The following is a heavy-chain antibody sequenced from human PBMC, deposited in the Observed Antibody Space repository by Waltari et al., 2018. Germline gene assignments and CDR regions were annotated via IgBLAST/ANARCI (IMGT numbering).Heavy chain of an antibody. D-gene: IGHD6-13*01. V-gene: IGHV1-2*06. CDR1: GHTFTCYY. J-gene: IGHJ4*02. CDR3: ATLEGLYSSSWYVGY. CDR2: INPNSGGT. Sequence: QVQLVQSGAEVKKPGASVKVSCKASGHTFTCYYVHWVRRAPGQGLEWMGRINPNSGGTNYAQTFQGRVTMTRDTSTSTAYMELSRLTSDDTAVYYCATLEGLYSSSWYVGYWGQGTRVTVSS.